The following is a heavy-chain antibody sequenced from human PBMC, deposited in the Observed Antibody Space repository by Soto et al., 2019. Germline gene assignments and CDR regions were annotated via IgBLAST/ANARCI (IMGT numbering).Heavy chain of an antibody. CDR1: GFTVSTNY. J-gene: IGHJ4*02. CDR2: IYSGGST. CDR3: ARRSSGYPYYFDY. D-gene: IGHD3-22*01. V-gene: IGHV3-53*02. Sequence: EVQLVETGGGLIQPGGSLRLSCAASGFTVSTNYMSWVRQAPGKGLEWVSLIYSGGSTYYADSVKGRFTISSDNSKNTLNLQMNSLLAENTAVYYCARRSSGYPYYFDYWGQGALVTVSS.